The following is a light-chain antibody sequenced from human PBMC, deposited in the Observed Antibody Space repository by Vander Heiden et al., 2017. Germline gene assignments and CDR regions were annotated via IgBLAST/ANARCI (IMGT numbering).Light chain of an antibody. J-gene: IGKJ1*01. CDR3: QQLNSFLWT. V-gene: IGKV1-9*01. CDR2: AAS. Sequence: ESQFSEAPSFLSASVGDRVPIACRASQGISRYLAWPQPKPGKAPKLLMYAASALQSGVPSRFSGSGSGTAFTLTILILPPQDFATSYFQQLNSFLWTFGQGTKVEIK. CDR1: QGISRY.